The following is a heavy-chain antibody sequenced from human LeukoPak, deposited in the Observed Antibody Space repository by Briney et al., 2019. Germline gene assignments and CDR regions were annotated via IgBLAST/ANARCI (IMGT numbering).Heavy chain of an antibody. J-gene: IGHJ4*02. V-gene: IGHV1-69*05. D-gene: IGHD3-9*01. CDR2: IIPVFGTA. Sequence: GASVKVSCKASGGTFSSYAISWVRQAPGQGLEWMGRIIPVFGTANYAQKFQGRVTITTDESTSTAYLELSSLRSEDTAVYYCARTHYDIWTGYQEGDFDYWGQGTLVTVSS. CDR1: GGTFSSYA. CDR3: ARTHYDIWTGYQEGDFDY.